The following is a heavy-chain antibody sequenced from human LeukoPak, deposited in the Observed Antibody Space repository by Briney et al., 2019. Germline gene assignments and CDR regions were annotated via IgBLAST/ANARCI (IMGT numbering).Heavy chain of an antibody. CDR3: ANTGYNYEFDY. D-gene: IGHD5-18*01. CDR1: GFTFSTYW. V-gene: IGHV3-74*01. Sequence: GGSLRLSCAASGFTFSTYWMHWVREAPGKGLVWISSINRDGSGITYADSVKGRFTISRDNAKSILYLQMNSLRAEDTAVYYCANTGYNYEFDYWGQGTLVTVSS. J-gene: IGHJ4*02. CDR2: INRDGSGI.